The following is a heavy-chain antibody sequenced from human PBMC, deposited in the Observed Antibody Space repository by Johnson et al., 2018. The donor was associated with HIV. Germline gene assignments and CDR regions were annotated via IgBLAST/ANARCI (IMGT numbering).Heavy chain of an antibody. V-gene: IGHV3-13*01. CDR2: IGTAGDT. J-gene: IGHJ3*02. CDR3: ARIAARGAFDI. D-gene: IGHD6-13*01. Sequence: VQLVESGGGLVQPGGSLRLSCAASGFTFSSYDMHWVRQVTSKGLEWVSAIGTAGDTYYPGSVKGRFTISSENAKDSLYLHMNSLRAGDTAVYYCARIAARGAFDIWGQGTMVTVSS. CDR1: GFTFSSYD.